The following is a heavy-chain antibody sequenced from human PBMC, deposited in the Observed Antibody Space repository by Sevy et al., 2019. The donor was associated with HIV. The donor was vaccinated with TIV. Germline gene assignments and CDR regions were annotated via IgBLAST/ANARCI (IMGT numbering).Heavy chain of an antibody. Sequence: GGSLRLSCAASGFTFSSYWMSWVRQAPGKGLEWVGRIKSKTDGGTTDYAAPVKGRFTISRDDSKNTLYLQMNSLKTEDTAVYYCTTGGSIAAAGTGGLDYWGQGTLVTVSS. D-gene: IGHD6-13*01. CDR2: IKSKTDGGTT. CDR3: TTGGSIAAAGTGGLDY. J-gene: IGHJ4*02. V-gene: IGHV3-15*01. CDR1: GFTFSSYW.